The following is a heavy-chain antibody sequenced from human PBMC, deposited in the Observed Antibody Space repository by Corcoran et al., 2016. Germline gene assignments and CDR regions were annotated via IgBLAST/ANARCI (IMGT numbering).Heavy chain of an antibody. V-gene: IGHV3-15*07. D-gene: IGHD3-16*01. CDR1: GFTFSNAW. J-gene: IGHJ3*02. CDR3: SAGDAIDI. CDR2: IKSKANGGAI. Sequence: EVQLVESGGGLVKSGGSLRLSCTGSGFTFSNAWMNWVRQAPGKGLEWVGRIKSKANGGAIEYVAPVKGRFRISRDDSRNTVYLEMNSLETEDTAVYYCSAGDAIDIWGQGTMVTVSS.